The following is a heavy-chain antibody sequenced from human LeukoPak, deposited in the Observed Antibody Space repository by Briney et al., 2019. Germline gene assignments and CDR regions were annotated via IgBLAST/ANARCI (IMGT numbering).Heavy chain of an antibody. CDR1: GFTFNTYA. CDR3: AISEEEYGA. CDR2: INSNGAST. D-gene: IGHD2/OR15-2a*01. V-gene: IGHV3-64*04. J-gene: IGHJ5*02. Sequence: PGGSLRLSCSASGFTFNTYAMHWVRQAPGKAPEYVSAINSNGASTYYADSVRGRFTISRDNSKNTLYLQMNSLRAEDTAVYYCAISEEEYGAWGQGTLVTVSS.